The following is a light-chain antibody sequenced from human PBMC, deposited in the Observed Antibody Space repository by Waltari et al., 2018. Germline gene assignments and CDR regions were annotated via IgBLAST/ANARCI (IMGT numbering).Light chain of an antibody. V-gene: IGKV1D-12*01. Sequence: DIQMTQSPSSVSASVGARVTITCRASQGISSWLAWYQQTPGKAPKLLIYASSSLQSGVQSRYSGSGSGTDCTLTNSSRQPEDFATYYCQQYDNLPTTFGQGTRLDMK. CDR1: QGISSW. CDR3: QQYDNLPTT. CDR2: ASS. J-gene: IGKJ5*01.